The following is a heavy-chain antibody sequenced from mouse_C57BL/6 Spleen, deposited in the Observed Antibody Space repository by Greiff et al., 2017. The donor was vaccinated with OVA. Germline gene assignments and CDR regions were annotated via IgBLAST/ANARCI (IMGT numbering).Heavy chain of an antibody. CDR2: IWGDGST. J-gene: IGHJ3*01. V-gene: IGHV2-3*01. CDR1: GFSLPSYG. D-gene: IGHD2-3*01. Sequence: VNVVESGPGLVAPSQSLSITCTVSGFSLPSYGVSWVRQPPGKGLEWLGVIWGDGSTTYHSPLISRLGICQDNSKSQVCIKLNRLQTDETAAYSGAKDGYYDRFDYWGKGTLVTVSA. CDR3: AKDGYYDRFDY.